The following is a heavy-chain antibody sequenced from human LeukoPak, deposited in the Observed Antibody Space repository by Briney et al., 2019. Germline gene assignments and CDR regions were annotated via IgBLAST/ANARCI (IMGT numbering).Heavy chain of an antibody. D-gene: IGHD3-10*01. CDR2: IYSGGST. Sequence: PGGSLRLSCAASGFTFSSYSMNWVRQAPGKGLEWVSVIYSGGSTYYADSVKGRFTISRDNSKNTLYLQMNSLRAEDTAVYYCARDSLPYGSGSDWGQGTLVTVSS. V-gene: IGHV3-53*01. J-gene: IGHJ4*02. CDR1: GFTFSSYS. CDR3: ARDSLPYGSGSD.